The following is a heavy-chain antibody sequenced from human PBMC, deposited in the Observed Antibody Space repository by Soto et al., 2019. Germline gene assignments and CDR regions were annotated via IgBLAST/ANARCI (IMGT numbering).Heavy chain of an antibody. J-gene: IGHJ4*02. CDR2: IDWDDDK. Sequence: SGPTLVNPTQTLTLTCTFSGFSLRTTGMRVSWIRQPTGKALEWLARIDWDDDKFYSTSLKTRLTISKDTSENQVVLTMTNMDPVDTAAYYCARTAGYYRGRHFDFWGQGTLVTVSS. V-gene: IGHV2-70*04. CDR1: GFSLRTTGMR. CDR3: ARTAGYYRGRHFDF. D-gene: IGHD3-10*01.